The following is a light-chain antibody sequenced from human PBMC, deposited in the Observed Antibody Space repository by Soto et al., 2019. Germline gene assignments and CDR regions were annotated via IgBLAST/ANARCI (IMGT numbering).Light chain of an antibody. J-gene: IGLJ1*01. CDR3: LSFTTTSTHV. CDR2: EVN. Sequence: LRQPAYLYGSPGQSITISCTGTSSDIGAYDYVSWFQQHPGKAPKLMISEVNNRPSGVSNRFSGSKSGNTAYLTISGLQVEDEAEYFCLSFTTTSTHVFGTGTKVTVL. V-gene: IGLV2-14*01. CDR1: SSDIGAYDY.